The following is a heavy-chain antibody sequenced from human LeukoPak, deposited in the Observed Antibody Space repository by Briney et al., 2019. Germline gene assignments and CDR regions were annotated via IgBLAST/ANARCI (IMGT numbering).Heavy chain of an antibody. J-gene: IGHJ4*02. CDR3: KSGGAAPGSFDY. V-gene: IGHV3-7*01. D-gene: IGHD1-1*01. CDR2: IRFDGNEE. Sequence: GGSLRLSCAASGFSFSSYWMSWMRQAPGKGLEWVANIRFDGNEEYYVDSVKGRFTISRDNAKNSLYLQLNSLRVEDTAVYYCKSGGAAPGSFDYWGQGTLVTVSP. CDR1: GFSFSSYW.